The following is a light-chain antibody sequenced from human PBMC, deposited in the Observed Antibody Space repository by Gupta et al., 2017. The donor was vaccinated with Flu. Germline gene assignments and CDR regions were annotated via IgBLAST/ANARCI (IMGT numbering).Light chain of an antibody. Sequence: VTPGKPASISCNASQGRRHSDGKTYLYWYLQKPGQPPQLLIYEVSNRVSGVPDRFSGSGSGTDFTLKISRVEAEDVGVYYCMQRIQLPFTFGHGTKVDIK. J-gene: IGKJ3*01. CDR3: MQRIQLPFT. CDR1: QGRRHSDGKTY. CDR2: EVS. V-gene: IGKV2D-29*01.